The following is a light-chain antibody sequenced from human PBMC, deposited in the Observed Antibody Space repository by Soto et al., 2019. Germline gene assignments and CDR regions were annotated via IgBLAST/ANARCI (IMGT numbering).Light chain of an antibody. V-gene: IGLV3-21*02. CDR3: QVWDKSSYHWV. CDR2: DDS. CDR1: DIGSKS. Sequence: SYELTQPPSVSVAPGQTARITCGGNDIGSKSVDWYHQKPGQAPVLVVYDDSDRPSGIPERFSGSNSGNTATLTISRVEAGDEADYHCQVWDKSSYHWVFGGGTKVTVL. J-gene: IGLJ3*02.